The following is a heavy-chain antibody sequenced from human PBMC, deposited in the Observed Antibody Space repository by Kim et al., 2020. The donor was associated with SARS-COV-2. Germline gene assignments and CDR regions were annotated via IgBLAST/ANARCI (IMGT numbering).Heavy chain of an antibody. CDR2: ITGPGAT. Sequence: GGSLRLSCAASGFNFRIYSMSWVGQAPGKGLEWVSSITGPGATAYADSVRGRFTISRDNSKDTLYLQMNSLRAEDTAAYHCANRREYGHDNWGQGTLVTVSS. J-gene: IGHJ4*02. CDR1: GFNFRIYS. CDR3: ANRREYGHDN. V-gene: IGHV3-23*01. D-gene: IGHD4-17*01.